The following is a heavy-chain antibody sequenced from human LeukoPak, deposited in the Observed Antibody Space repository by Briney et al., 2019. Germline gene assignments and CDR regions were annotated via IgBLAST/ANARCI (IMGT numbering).Heavy chain of an antibody. CDR3: ARGSSGWYNYHYYYMDV. Sequence: PGGSLRLSCAASGFTFDDYGMSWVRPAPGKGLEWVSGINWNGGSTGYADSVKGRFTISRDNAKNSLYLQMNSLRAEDTALDYCARGSSGWYNYHYYYMDVWGKGTTVTVSS. V-gene: IGHV3-20*04. D-gene: IGHD6-19*01. J-gene: IGHJ6*03. CDR1: GFTFDDYG. CDR2: INWNGGST.